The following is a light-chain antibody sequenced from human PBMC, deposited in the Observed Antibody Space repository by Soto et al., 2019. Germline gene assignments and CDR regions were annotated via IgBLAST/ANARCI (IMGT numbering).Light chain of an antibody. J-gene: IGKJ5*01. Sequence: DIQMTQSPSTLSASAGDRVTITCRASQSIGSLLAWHKQQTGRAPTLLIYKASTLESGVPSRFSGSGSGTEFSLTISSLQPDDSATYYCQQYNSYPLTFGQGTRLEIK. V-gene: IGKV1-5*03. CDR2: KAS. CDR1: QSIGSL. CDR3: QQYNSYPLT.